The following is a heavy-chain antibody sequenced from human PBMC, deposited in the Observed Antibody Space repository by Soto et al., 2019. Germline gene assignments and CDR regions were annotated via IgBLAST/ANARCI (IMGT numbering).Heavy chain of an antibody. CDR2: ISAYNGNT. V-gene: IGHV1-18*01. J-gene: IGHJ4*02. CDR1: GDAFASYG. D-gene: IGHD2-21*01. Sequence: ASVKVSSEASGDAFASYGMSWGQQAPGKEDKWMGWISAYNGNTNYAQKLHGRVTMTTDTSTSTAYMELRSLRSDDTAVYFCVKKEMARTGIPYYYDYWGQGALVTVSS. CDR3: VKKEMARTGIPYYYDY.